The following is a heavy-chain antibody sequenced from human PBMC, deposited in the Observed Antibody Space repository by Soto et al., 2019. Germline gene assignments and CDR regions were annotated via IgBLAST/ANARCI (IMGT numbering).Heavy chain of an antibody. V-gene: IGHV4-59*01. CDR1: GGSISSYY. J-gene: IGHJ6*02. CDR3: ARAPDSSSWSYYGMDV. Sequence: PSETLSRTCTVSGGSISSYYWSWIRHPPGKGLEWIGYIYYSGSTNYNPSLKSRVTISVDTSKNQFSLKLSSVTAADTAVYYCARAPDSSSWSYYGMDVWGQGTTVTVSS. D-gene: IGHD6-13*01. CDR2: IYYSGST.